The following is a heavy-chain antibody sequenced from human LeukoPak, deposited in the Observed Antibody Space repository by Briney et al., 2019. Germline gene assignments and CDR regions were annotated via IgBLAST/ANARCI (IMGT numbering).Heavy chain of an antibody. CDR2: ISSGSEK. CDR1: GFTFSIFP. V-gene: IGHV3-30*04. J-gene: IGHJ4*02. CDR3: ARDLELSAVYYFDS. D-gene: IGHD1-26*01. Sequence: GGSLRLSCEASGFTFSIFPMHWVRQAPGKGLEWVALISSGSEKYYADSVKGRFTISRDNSKDMLYLQMNSLRADDTAVYYCARDLELSAVYYFDSWGQGTLVIVSS.